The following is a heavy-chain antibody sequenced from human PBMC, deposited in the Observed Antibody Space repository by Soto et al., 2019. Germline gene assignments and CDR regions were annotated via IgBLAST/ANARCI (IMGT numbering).Heavy chain of an antibody. CDR1: GGSISSGGYY. CDR2: IYYSGST. D-gene: IGHD2-2*02. Sequence: QVQLQESGPGLVKPSQTLSLTCTVSGGSISSGGYYWSWIRQHPGKGLEWIGYIYYSGSTYYNPSLQSRVNISVDTSKNQCSLKLSSVTAADTAVYYCAGRGEWKYQLLYAYYGMDVWGQGTTVTVSS. CDR3: AGRGEWKYQLLYAYYGMDV. V-gene: IGHV4-31*03. J-gene: IGHJ6*02.